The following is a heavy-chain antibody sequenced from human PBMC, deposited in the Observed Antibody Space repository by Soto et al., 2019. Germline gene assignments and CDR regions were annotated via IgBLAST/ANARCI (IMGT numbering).Heavy chain of an antibody. CDR3: ARASWGSGSPTSDY. CDR2: IWYDGSNK. CDR1: GFTFSSYG. D-gene: IGHD3-10*01. Sequence: QVQLVESGGGVVQPGRSLRLSCAASGFTFSSYGMHWVRQAPGKGLEWVAVIWYDGSNKYYADSVKGRFTISRDNSKNTLYLQMNSLRAEDTAVYYCARASWGSGSPTSDYWGQGTLVTVSS. J-gene: IGHJ4*02. V-gene: IGHV3-33*01.